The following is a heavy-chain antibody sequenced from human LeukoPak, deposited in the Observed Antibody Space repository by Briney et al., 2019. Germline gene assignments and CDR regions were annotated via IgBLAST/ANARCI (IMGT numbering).Heavy chain of an antibody. CDR3: ARGSNWNPDY. J-gene: IGHJ4*02. CDR2: IYSDGST. V-gene: IGHV3-53*05. Sequence: GGSLRLSCAASGFTVSSNYMSWVRQAPGKGLEWVSEIYSDGSTYYAASVKGRFTISRDNSKNTLYLEMNSLRAEDTAVYYCARGSNWNPDYWGQGTLVAVSS. CDR1: GFTVSSNY. D-gene: IGHD1-20*01.